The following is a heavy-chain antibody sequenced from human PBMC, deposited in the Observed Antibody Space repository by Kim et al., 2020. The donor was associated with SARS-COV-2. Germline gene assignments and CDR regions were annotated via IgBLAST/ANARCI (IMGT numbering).Heavy chain of an antibody. J-gene: IGHJ5*02. CDR1: GGSISSGGYY. V-gene: IGHV4-31*03. D-gene: IGHD2-21*02. CDR3: ARDGASYCGGDCYSQWFDP. Sequence: SETLSLTCTVSGGSISSGGYYWSWIRQHPGKGLEWIGYIYYSGSTYYNPSLKSRVTISVDTSKNQFSLKLSSVTAADTAVYYCARDGASYCGGDCYSQWFDPWGQGTLFTVAS. CDR2: IYYSGST.